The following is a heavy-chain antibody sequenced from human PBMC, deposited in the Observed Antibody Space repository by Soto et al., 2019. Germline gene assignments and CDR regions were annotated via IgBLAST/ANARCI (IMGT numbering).Heavy chain of an antibody. D-gene: IGHD6-25*01. Sequence: ASVKVSCKASGYSFSSYDINWVRQATGQGLEWMGWMNPNSGNTGYAQKFQGRVTMTRNTSIDTAYMELSSLKSEDTAVYYCKRGPSSSGWLDQWGQGTQVTVSS. J-gene: IGHJ4*02. V-gene: IGHV1-8*01. CDR3: KRGPSSSGWLDQ. CDR1: GYSFSSYD. CDR2: MNPNSGNT.